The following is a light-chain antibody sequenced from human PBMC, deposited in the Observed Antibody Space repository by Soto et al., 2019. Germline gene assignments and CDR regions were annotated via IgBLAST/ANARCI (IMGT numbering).Light chain of an antibody. Sequence: QSVLTQPASVPGSPGQPITISCTGTSSDVGGYNYVSWYQQYPGRVPKLLIYKVSNRPSGVSNRFSGSKSGNTASPTISGLQAEDEADYFCTSPTPGSLYVFGTGTKVTVL. V-gene: IGLV2-14*01. J-gene: IGLJ1*01. CDR1: SSDVGGYNY. CDR2: KVS. CDR3: TSPTPGSLYV.